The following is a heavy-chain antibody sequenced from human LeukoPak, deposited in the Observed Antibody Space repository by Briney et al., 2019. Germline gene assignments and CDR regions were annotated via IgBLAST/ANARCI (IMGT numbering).Heavy chain of an antibody. J-gene: IGHJ4*02. D-gene: IGHD2-21*02. CDR1: GFTFSSYV. CDR3: ASKWYCGGDCYYQIDF. CDR2: ISSDVSDK. V-gene: IGHV3-30*03. Sequence: GRSLRLSCAASGFTFSSYVMHWVRQAPGKGLEWVALISSDVSDKYYADSVKGRFTISRDNSKNTLYLQMNGLRPEDTAVYYCASKWYCGGDCYYQIDFWGRGTLVTVSS.